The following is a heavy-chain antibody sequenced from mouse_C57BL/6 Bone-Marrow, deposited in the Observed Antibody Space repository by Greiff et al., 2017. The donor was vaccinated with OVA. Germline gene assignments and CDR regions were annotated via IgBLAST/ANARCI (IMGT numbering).Heavy chain of an antibody. CDR2: ISNGGGST. J-gene: IGHJ4*01. CDR3: ARQSNYPYYYAMDY. V-gene: IGHV5-12*01. Sequence: EVQVVESGGGLVQPGGSLKLSCAASGFTFSDYYMYWVRQTPEKRLEWVAYISNGGGSTYYPDTVKGRFTISRDNAKNTLYLQMSRLKSEDTAMYYCARQSNYPYYYAMDYWGQGTSVTVSS. D-gene: IGHD2-5*01. CDR1: GFTFSDYY.